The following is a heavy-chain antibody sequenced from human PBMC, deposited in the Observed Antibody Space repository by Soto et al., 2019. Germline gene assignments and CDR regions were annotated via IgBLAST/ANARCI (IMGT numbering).Heavy chain of an antibody. CDR2: ISAHNGNT. Sequence: QVHLVQSGAEVKKPGASVKVSCKGSGYTFTSYRITWVRQAPGQGLEWMGWISAHNGNTTYAQKHQGRVTVTRDTSTSTAYMELRSLRSDDTAVYYCARGRYGDYWGQGALVTVSS. CDR3: ARGRYGDY. V-gene: IGHV1-18*01. J-gene: IGHJ4*02. CDR1: GYTFTSYR. D-gene: IGHD1-1*01.